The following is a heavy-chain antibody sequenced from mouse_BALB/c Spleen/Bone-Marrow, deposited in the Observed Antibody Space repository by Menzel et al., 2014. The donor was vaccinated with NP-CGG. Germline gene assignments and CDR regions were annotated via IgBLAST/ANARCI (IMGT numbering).Heavy chain of an antibody. V-gene: IGHV14-3*02. D-gene: IGHD2-2*01. CDR2: IDPANGNT. J-gene: IGHJ2*01. CDR1: GFNIKDTY. Sequence: EVQLQQSGAGLVKPEASVKLPCTASGFNIKDTYMHWVKQRPEQGLEWIGRIDPANGNTKYDPKFQGKASITADTSSNTAYLQLSSLTSEDTAVYYCASYVYGYYFDYWGQGTTLTVSS. CDR3: ASYVYGYYFDY.